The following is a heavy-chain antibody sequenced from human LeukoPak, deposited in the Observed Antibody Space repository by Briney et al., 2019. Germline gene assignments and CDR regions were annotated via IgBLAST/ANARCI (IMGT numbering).Heavy chain of an antibody. V-gene: IGHV6-1*01. CDR2: TYYRSKWYE. J-gene: IGHJ4*02. Sequence: SQTLSLTCAISGDSVSSNSAAWNWIRQSPSRGLEWLGSTYYRSKWYEDYAVSVKGRITINPDTSKNLFSLQLNSVTPEDTAMYYCARYSDDSYGTLFFVYWGQGTLVTVSS. CDR3: ARYSDDSYGTLFFVY. CDR1: GDSVSSNSAA. D-gene: IGHD5-18*01.